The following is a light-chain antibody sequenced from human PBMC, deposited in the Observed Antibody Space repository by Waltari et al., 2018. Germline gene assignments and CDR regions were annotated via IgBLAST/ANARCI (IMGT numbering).Light chain of an antibody. V-gene: IGKV3-11*01. CDR3: QQRSNWPPLT. CDR1: QSVSSN. Sequence: EIVLTQYPATLYLSPGERATLSCRASQSVSSNLAWYQQKPGQAPRLLIYDASNSATGIPARCSGSGSGTDFTLTISSLEPEDFAVYYCQQRSNWPPLTFGGGTKVEIK. J-gene: IGKJ4*01. CDR2: DAS.